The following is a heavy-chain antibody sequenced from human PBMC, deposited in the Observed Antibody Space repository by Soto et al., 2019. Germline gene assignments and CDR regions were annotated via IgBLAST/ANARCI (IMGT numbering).Heavy chain of an antibody. CDR2: IYYSGST. V-gene: IGHV4-59*08. CDR3: ARSNSWAYYYYYYGMDV. Sequence: SETLSLTCTVSGGSISSYYWSWIRQPPGKGLEWIGYIYYSGSTNYNPSLKSRVTISVDTSKNQFSLKLSSVTAADTAVYYCARSNSWAYYYYYYGMDVWGQGTTVTVS. J-gene: IGHJ6*02. D-gene: IGHD6-13*01. CDR1: GGSISSYY.